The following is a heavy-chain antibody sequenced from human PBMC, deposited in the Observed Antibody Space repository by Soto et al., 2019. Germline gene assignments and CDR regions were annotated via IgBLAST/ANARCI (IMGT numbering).Heavy chain of an antibody. V-gene: IGHV1-69*13. CDR2: IIPIFGTA. J-gene: IGHJ4*02. Sequence: VKVSCKASGGTFSSYAISWVRQAPGQGLEWMGGIIPIFGTANYAQKFQGRVTITADESTSTAYMELSSLRSEDTAVYYCARDPGRAPADMRRTDYWGQGTLVTVSS. CDR3: ARDPGRAPADMRRTDY. CDR1: GGTFSSYA. D-gene: IGHD2-2*01.